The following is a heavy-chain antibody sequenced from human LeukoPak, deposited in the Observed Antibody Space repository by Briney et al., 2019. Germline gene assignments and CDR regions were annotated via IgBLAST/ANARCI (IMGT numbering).Heavy chain of an antibody. CDR1: GASVRGYY. CDR2: IHYTGNT. J-gene: IGHJ3*02. CDR3: ARVRHGAFDI. Sequence: PSETLSLTCTVSGASVRGYYWSWIRQPPGKGLEWIGYIHYTGNTDYNPSLTSRVTISVDTSKNQFSLKLSSVTAADTAVYYCARVRHGAFDIWGQGTMVTVSS. V-gene: IGHV4-59*02.